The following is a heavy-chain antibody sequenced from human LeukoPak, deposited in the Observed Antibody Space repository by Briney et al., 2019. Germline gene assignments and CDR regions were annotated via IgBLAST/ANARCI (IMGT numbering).Heavy chain of an antibody. CDR2: ISYDGSNK. D-gene: IGHD6-13*01. Sequence: QAGGSLSFSCAASGFTFSYYARHWLRQAPGKRLERVVIISYDGSNKYYAYSVKGRFTISRDNSKNTLYLQMSSLRAEDTAVYYCVKDGIAAASRGVRWFDPWGQGTLVTVSS. CDR1: GFTFSYYA. J-gene: IGHJ5*02. CDR3: VKDGIAAASRGVRWFDP. V-gene: IGHV3-30*14.